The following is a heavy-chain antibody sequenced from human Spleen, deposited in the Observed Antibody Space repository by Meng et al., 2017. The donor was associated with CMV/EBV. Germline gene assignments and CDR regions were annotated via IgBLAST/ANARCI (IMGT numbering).Heavy chain of an antibody. D-gene: IGHD4-17*01. CDR2: IYYSGST. Sequence: CTVSGGAVSSGRYYWSWLRQPPGKGLEWIGNIYYSGSTNYNPSLGSRVTISVDTSKNQFSLKLSFVTAADTAVYYCARVDYGGFDPWGQGTLVTVSS. V-gene: IGHV4-61*01. J-gene: IGHJ5*02. CDR3: ARVDYGGFDP. CDR1: GGAVSSGRYY.